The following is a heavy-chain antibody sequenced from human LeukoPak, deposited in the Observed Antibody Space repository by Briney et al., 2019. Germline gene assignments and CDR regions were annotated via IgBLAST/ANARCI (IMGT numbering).Heavy chain of an antibody. D-gene: IGHD2-2*02. CDR2: IYYSGST. V-gene: IGHV4-59*08. J-gene: IGHJ4*02. CDR1: GGSISSYY. Sequence: SETLSLTCTVSGGSISSYYWSWIRQPPGKGLEWIGYIYYSGSTNYNPSLKSRVTISVDTSKNQFSLKLSSVTAADTAVYYCARSDCSSTSCYIISDWNYVYFDYWGQGTLVTVSS. CDR3: ARSDCSSTSCYIISDWNYVYFDY.